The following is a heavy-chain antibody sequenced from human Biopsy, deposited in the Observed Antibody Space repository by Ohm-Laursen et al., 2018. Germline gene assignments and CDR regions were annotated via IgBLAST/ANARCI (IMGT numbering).Heavy chain of an antibody. J-gene: IGHJ3*02. CDR1: GYSFTNYW. Sequence: WESLRISCNGSGYSFTNYWIGWVRQMPGKGLEWMGLIYPGDSDTRYSPSFQGQVTISVDKSISTAYVQWNSLKASDTAMYYCAKHGGLGDFWSGYPLAAFDIWGQGTMVTVSS. CDR3: AKHGGLGDFWSGYPLAAFDI. CDR2: IYPGDSDT. D-gene: IGHD3-3*01. V-gene: IGHV5-51*01.